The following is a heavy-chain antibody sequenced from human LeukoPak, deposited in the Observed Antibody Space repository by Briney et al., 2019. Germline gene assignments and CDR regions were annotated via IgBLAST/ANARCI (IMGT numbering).Heavy chain of an antibody. CDR1: GFTFSSYW. CDR3: AKGPLPDSIAAAGTAGY. Sequence: GGSLRLSCAASGFTFSSYWMHWVRQAPGKGLVWVSRINSDGSSTSYADSVKGRFTISRDNAKNTLYLQMNSLRAEDTAVYYCAKGPLPDSIAAAGTAGYWGQGTLVTVSS. CDR2: INSDGSST. D-gene: IGHD6-13*01. V-gene: IGHV3-74*01. J-gene: IGHJ4*02.